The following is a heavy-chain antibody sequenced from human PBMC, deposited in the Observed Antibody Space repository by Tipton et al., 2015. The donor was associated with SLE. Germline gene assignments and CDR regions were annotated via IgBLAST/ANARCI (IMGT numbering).Heavy chain of an antibody. J-gene: IGHJ6*03. Sequence: LRLFCAASGFTFNTYEMNWVRQSPGKGLEWIGEINHSGGTNYNPSLKSRVTISVDTSRNQFSLKLSSVTAADTAVYYCARGGPTFHYDSSGYRGRNYNYYMDVWGKGTTVTV. CDR3: ARGGPTFHYDSSGYRGRNYNYYMDV. CDR2: INHSGGT. D-gene: IGHD3-22*01. CDR1: GFTFNTYE. V-gene: IGHV4-34*01.